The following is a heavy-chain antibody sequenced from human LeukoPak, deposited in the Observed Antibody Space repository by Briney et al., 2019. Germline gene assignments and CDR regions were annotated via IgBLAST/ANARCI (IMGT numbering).Heavy chain of an antibody. CDR2: ISAYNGNT. D-gene: IGHD3-22*01. CDR1: GYTFTSYG. CDR3: ARGGREYYYDSSGYYPLDY. J-gene: IGHJ4*02. Sequence: ASVKVSCKASGYTFTSYGISWVRQAPGQGLEWMGWISAYNGNTNYAQKLQGRVTMTTDTSTSTAYMELRSLRSDDTAVYYCARGGREYYYDSSGYYPLDYWGQGTLVTVSS. V-gene: IGHV1-18*01.